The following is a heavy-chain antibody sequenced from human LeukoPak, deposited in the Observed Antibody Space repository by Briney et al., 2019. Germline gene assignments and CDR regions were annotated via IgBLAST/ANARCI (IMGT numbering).Heavy chain of an antibody. V-gene: IGHV4-59*08. CDR1: GGSISSYY. D-gene: IGHD6-13*01. CDR3: ARGLYSSTWPDY. CDR2: IYYSGST. Sequence: KPSETLSLTCTVSGGSISSYYWSWIRQPPGKGLEWIGYIYYSGSTNYNPSLKSRVTISVDTSKNQFSLKLSSVTAADTAVYYCARGLYSSTWPDYWGQGTLVTVSS. J-gene: IGHJ4*02.